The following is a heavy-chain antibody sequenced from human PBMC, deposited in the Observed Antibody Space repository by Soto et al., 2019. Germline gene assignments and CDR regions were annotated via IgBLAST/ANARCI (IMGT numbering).Heavy chain of an antibody. CDR2: FIPVYRTL. CDR3: ATGVIWIGYFTVDS. CDR1: GGSFGKSA. Sequence: QVQLVQSGAEVKKPGSSVKVSCKASGGSFGKSAINWVRQTPGQGLEWLGGFIPVYRTLNYAQKFQGRVTITADESMGTAYMTLSSLASDDTAVYYCATGVIWIGYFTVDSWGQGNRVTVSS. J-gene: IGHJ4*02. V-gene: IGHV1-69*01. D-gene: IGHD3-3*01.